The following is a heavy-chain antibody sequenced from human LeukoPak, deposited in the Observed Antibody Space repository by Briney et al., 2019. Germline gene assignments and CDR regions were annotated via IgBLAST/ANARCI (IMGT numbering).Heavy chain of an antibody. Sequence: SETLSLTCAVSGYSISSGYYWGWIRQPPGKGLEWIGSIYHSGSTYYNPSLKSRVTISVDTSKNQFSLKLSSVTAAHTAVYYCARDGDYYGSGSYSLFQNWFDPWGQGTLVTVSS. D-gene: IGHD3-10*01. CDR3: ARDGDYYGSGSYSLFQNWFDP. CDR1: GYSISSGYY. J-gene: IGHJ5*02. CDR2: IYHSGST. V-gene: IGHV4-38-2*02.